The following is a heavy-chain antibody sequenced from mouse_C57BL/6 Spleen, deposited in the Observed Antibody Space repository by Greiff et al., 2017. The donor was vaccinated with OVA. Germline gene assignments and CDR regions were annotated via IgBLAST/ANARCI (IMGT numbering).Heavy chain of an antibody. Sequence: QVHVKQSGAELVKPGASVKISCKASGYAFSSYWMNWVKQRPGKGLEWIGQIYPGDGDTNYNGKFKGKATLTADKSSSTAYMQLSSLTSEDSAVYFGARRYYGSSYWYFDVWGTGTTVTVSS. CDR1: GYAFSSYW. D-gene: IGHD1-1*01. J-gene: IGHJ1*03. CDR3: ARRYYGSSYWYFDV. V-gene: IGHV1-80*01. CDR2: IYPGDGDT.